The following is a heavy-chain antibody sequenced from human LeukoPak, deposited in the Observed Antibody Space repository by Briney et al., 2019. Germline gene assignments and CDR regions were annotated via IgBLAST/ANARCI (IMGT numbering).Heavy chain of an antibody. CDR3: ATSPLDYYDSSGSRPSFDY. V-gene: IGHV1-24*01. J-gene: IGHJ4*02. CDR1: GYTLTELS. Sequence: GASVKVSCKVSGYTLTELSMHWVRQAPGKGLEWMGGFDPEDGETIYAQKFQGRVTMTEDTSTDTAYMELSSLRSEDTAVYYCATSPLDYYDSSGSRPSFDYWGQGTLVTVSS. D-gene: IGHD3-22*01. CDR2: FDPEDGET.